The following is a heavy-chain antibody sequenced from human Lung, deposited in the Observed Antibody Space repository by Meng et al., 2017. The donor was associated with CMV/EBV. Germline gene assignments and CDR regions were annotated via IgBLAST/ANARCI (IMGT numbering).Heavy chain of an antibody. D-gene: IGHD3/OR15-3a*01. Sequence: ASVKVSCKASGYTFTGYNINWVRQAPGQGLEWMGWINPLSGDTKYAQKFQGRVTLTTDTSIDTAYMEVRRLRSDATAVFFCARLFQTSLCTDYYYGRDVWGQGTXVTVSS. CDR2: INPLSGDT. V-gene: IGHV1-2*02. CDR1: GYTFTGYN. J-gene: IGHJ6*02. CDR3: ARLFQTSLCTDYYYGRDV.